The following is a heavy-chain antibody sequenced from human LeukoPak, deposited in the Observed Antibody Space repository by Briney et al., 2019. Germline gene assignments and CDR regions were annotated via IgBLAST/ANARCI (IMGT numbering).Heavy chain of an antibody. J-gene: IGHJ4*02. Sequence: ASVKVSCKASGYTFTSYDINWVRQATGQGLEWMGWMNPNSGNTGYAQKFQGRVTMTRNTSISTAYMELSSLRSEDTAVYYCVRPRGAMVRGRYYFDYWGQGTLVTVSS. CDR1: GYTFTSYD. D-gene: IGHD3-10*01. CDR2: MNPNSGNT. CDR3: VRPRGAMVRGRYYFDY. V-gene: IGHV1-8*01.